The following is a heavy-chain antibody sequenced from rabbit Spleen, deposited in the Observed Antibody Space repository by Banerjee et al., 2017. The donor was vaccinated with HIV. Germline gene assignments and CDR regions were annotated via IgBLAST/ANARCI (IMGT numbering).Heavy chain of an antibody. CDR2: IAGSSSDFT. J-gene: IGHJ6*01. D-gene: IGHD8-1*01. CDR3: ARDTGSSFSSYGMDL. V-gene: IGHV1S40*01. CDR1: GFSLSNSYD. Sequence: QSLQESGGGLVQPEGSLTLTCTASGFSLSNSYDMCWVRQAPGKGLEWISCIAGSSSDFTYSATWAKGRFTCSKTSSTTVTLQMTSLTVADTATYFCARDTGSSFSSYGMDLWGPGTLVTVS.